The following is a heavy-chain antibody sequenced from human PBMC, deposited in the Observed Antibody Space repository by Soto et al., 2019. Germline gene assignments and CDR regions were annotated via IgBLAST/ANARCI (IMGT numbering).Heavy chain of an antibody. V-gene: IGHV3-23*01. CDR3: AKGEGSYYYYYGMDV. J-gene: IGHJ6*02. CDR2: ISGSGGST. D-gene: IGHD1-26*01. CDR1: GFTFSSYA. Sequence: GGSLRLSCAASGFTFSSYAMSWVRQAPGKGLEWVSAISGSGGSTYYADSVKGRFTISRDNSKNTLYLQMNSLRAEDTAVYYCAKGEGSYYYYYGMDVWGQGTTVTVSS.